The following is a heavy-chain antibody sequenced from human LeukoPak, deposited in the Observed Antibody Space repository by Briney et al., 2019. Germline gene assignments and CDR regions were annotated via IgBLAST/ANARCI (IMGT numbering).Heavy chain of an antibody. CDR1: GYSFTSYW. CDR2: IYPGDSDT. V-gene: IGHV5-51*01. J-gene: IGHJ6*02. D-gene: IGHD4-17*01. CDR3: ARAGDCGDYYYYGMDV. Sequence: GESLKISCKGSGYSFTSYWIGWVRQMPGKGLEWMGIIYPGDSDTRYSPSFQGQVTISADKSISTAYLQWSSLKASDTAMYYCARAGDCGDYYYYGMDVWGQGTTVTVSS.